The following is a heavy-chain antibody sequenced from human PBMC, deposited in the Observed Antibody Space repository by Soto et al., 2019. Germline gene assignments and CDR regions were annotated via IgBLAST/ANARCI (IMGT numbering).Heavy chain of an antibody. CDR2: LSSSSSHT. D-gene: IGHD5-18*01. V-gene: IGHV3-21*06. CDR1: RFTFSNYS. CDR3: ARGGYGPIGYH. J-gene: IGHJ4*02. Sequence: GGSLRVSWTASRFTFSNYSMNWVRQSPGKGLQWFSSLSSSSSHTYFADSVNGRFPISRDNARSSLYLPMDRLRVDDTAVYYCARGGYGPIGYHWDQGSLVIVSA.